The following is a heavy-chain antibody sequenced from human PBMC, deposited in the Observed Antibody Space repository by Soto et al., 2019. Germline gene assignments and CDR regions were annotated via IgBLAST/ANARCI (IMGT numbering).Heavy chain of an antibody. CDR3: ARDGTYDGNGHWVRDCAFDV. D-gene: IGHD2-21*02. V-gene: IGHV1-18*01. J-gene: IGHJ3*01. Sequence: ASVKVSCKTSGYTFTNYCIGWVRQAPGQGLEWMGWISTDNGRTEYVQKLQGRVTMATDTSTSTAYMELRSLRSDDTAMYYCARDGTYDGNGHWVRDCAFDVWGQGTMVTVSS. CDR1: GYTFTNYC. CDR2: ISTDNGRT.